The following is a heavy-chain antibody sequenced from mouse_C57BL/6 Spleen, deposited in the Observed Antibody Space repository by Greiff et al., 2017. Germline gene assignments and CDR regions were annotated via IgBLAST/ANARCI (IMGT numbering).Heavy chain of an antibody. CDR3: ARGGLFAY. J-gene: IGHJ3*01. Sequence: EVQLKESGPELVKPGASVKIPCKASGYTFTDYNMDWVKQSHGKSLEWIGDINPNNGGTIYNQKFKGKATLTVDKSSSTAYMELRSLTSEDTAVYYCARGGLFAYWGQGTLVTVSA. CDR1: GYTFTDYN. V-gene: IGHV1-18*01. CDR2: INPNNGGT.